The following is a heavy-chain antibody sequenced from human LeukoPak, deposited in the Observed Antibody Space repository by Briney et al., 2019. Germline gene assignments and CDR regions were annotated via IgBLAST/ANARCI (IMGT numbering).Heavy chain of an antibody. Sequence: ASVKVSCKASGYTFTAYYMHWVRQAPGQGLEWMGWINPNSGGTNYAQKFQGRVTMTRDTSISTAYMELNRLTSDDTAVYYCVSAQYLGDAFNVWGQGTMVTVSS. D-gene: IGHD1-26*01. CDR1: GYTFTAYY. V-gene: IGHV1-2*02. J-gene: IGHJ3*01. CDR3: VSAQYLGDAFNV. CDR2: INPNSGGT.